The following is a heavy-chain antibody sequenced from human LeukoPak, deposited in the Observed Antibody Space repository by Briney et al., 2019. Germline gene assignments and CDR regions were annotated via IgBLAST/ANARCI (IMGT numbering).Heavy chain of an antibody. V-gene: IGHV1-3*01. CDR2: INAGNGNT. CDR1: GYTFTNYA. J-gene: IGHJ4*02. D-gene: IGHD2-15*01. Sequence: ASVKVSCKASGYTFTNYAMHWVRQAPGQRLEWMGWINAGNGNTKYSQKFQGRVTIPRDTSASTAYMELSSLRSDDTAVYYCARLGYCSGGSCYSGDYWGQGTLVTVSS. CDR3: ARLGYCSGGSCYSGDY.